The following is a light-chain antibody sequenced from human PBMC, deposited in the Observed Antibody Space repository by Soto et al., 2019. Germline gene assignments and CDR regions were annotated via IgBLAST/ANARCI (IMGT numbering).Light chain of an antibody. Sequence: DIQMTQSPSTLSASVGDSVTITCRASQNIRNWLAWYQQKPGKAPNPLIYDASSLKSGVPARFSGSGFGTEFSLTISSLQPDDFGSYYCQHMRTFGQGTKVDIK. CDR2: DAS. CDR1: QNIRNW. J-gene: IGKJ1*01. V-gene: IGKV1-5*01. CDR3: QHMRT.